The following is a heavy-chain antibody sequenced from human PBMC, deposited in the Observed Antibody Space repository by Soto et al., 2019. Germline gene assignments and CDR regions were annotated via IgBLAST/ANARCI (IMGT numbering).Heavy chain of an antibody. D-gene: IGHD6-13*01. CDR3: ARGSEPAYSSWYVNGDY. CDR2: INAGNGNT. V-gene: IGHV1-3*01. J-gene: IGHJ4*02. CDR1: GYTFTSYA. Sequence: QVQHVQSGAEVKKHGASVKLSCKASGYTFTSYAIHWVRQAPGQRPEWMGWINAGNGNTKYSQKFQGRVTITRDTSASTAYMEVSGLTFEDTAVYYCARGSEPAYSSWYVNGDYWGQGTLVTVSS.